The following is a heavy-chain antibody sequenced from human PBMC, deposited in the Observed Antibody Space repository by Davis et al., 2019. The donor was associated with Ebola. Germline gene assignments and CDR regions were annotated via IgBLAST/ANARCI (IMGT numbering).Heavy chain of an antibody. D-gene: IGHD5-18*01. CDR1: GFTFSSYG. Sequence: PGGSLRLSCAASGFTFSSYGMNWVRQAPGKGLEWVSVISGSGGSTYYADSVKGRFTISRDNSKNTLYLQMNSLRAEDTAVYYCAKDRDTAMAPIYYYYGMDVWGKGTTVTVSA. V-gene: IGHV3-23*01. J-gene: IGHJ6*04. CDR3: AKDRDTAMAPIYYYYGMDV. CDR2: ISGSGGST.